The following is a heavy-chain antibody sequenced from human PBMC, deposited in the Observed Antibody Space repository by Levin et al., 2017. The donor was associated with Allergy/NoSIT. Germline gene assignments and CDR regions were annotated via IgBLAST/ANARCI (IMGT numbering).Heavy chain of an antibody. CDR2: IRQNGFEK. CDR1: EYNLSPYV. J-gene: IGHJ4*02. CDR3: ARWNYAYDW. D-gene: IGHD3-16*01. V-gene: IGHV3-7*01. Sequence: AGGSLRLSCTVSEYNLSPYVMAWVRQAPGKGLEWVANIRQNGFEKDYAFSVWGRFTVSRDNALNALYLQMNGLRAEDTAVYYCARWNYAYDWWGQGTLVTVSS.